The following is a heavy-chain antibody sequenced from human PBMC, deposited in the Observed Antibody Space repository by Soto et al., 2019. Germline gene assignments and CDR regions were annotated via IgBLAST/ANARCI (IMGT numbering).Heavy chain of an antibody. Sequence: VGSLGLSWAAAGLAFITYAMTWVRQAPGKGLEWVSVISGSGGSSYYADSVRGRFTISRDRSKNTLYLQMSSLRAEDTALYYCAKNQERELPRVIDFWGQGTLVTVSS. J-gene: IGHJ4*02. CDR1: GLAFITYA. CDR3: AKNQERELPRVIDF. V-gene: IGHV3-23*01. D-gene: IGHD1-7*01. CDR2: ISGSGGSS.